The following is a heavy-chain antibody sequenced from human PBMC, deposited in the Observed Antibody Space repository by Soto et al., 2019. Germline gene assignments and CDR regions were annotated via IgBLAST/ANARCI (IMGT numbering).Heavy chain of an antibody. J-gene: IGHJ4*02. V-gene: IGHV1-18*01. CDR2: ISAYNGNT. D-gene: IGHD3-10*01. CDR1: GYTFTSYG. Sequence: GASVKVSCKASGYTFTSYGISWVRQAPGQGLEWMGWISAYNGNTNYAQKLQGRVTMTTDTSTSTAYMELRSLRSDDTAVYYCARVLLWFGELLFIDYWGQGTLVTVSS. CDR3: ARVLLWFGELLFIDY.